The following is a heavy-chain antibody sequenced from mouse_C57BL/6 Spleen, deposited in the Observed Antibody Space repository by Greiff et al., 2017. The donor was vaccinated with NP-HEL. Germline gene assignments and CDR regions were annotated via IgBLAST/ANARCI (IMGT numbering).Heavy chain of an antibody. CDR2: INPNDGTN. CDR1: GFSFTDSN. J-gene: IGHJ1*03. D-gene: IGHD2-2*01. V-gene: IGHV1-39*01. CDR3: ARKDYGYDVHWYFDV. Sequence: VQLPQSGPELVQPGASVKISCPASGFSFTDSNMHWVQPRHGKSLEWIGVINPNDGTNSNNQKFTGKATLTVDQSSSTAYMQLNMLTSEDSAVYYCARKDYGYDVHWYFDVWGTGTTVTVSS.